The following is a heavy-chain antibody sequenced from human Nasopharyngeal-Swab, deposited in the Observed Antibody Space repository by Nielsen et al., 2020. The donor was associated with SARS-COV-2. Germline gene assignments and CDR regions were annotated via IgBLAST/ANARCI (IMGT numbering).Heavy chain of an antibody. CDR1: GGSISSSTYY. J-gene: IGHJ4*02. D-gene: IGHD6-13*01. V-gene: IGHV4-39*01. CDR2: IYYGGST. Sequence: SETLSLTCTVSGGSISSSTYYWAWIRQPPGKGLEWIGSIYYGGSTYYTPSLKSRVTISVDTSKNQFSLKLSSVTAADTAVYYCATLSSSWYEYYFDYWSQGTLVTVSS. CDR3: ATLSSSWYEYYFDY.